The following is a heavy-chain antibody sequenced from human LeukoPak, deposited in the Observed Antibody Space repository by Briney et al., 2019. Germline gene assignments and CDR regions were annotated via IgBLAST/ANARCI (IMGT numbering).Heavy chain of an antibody. V-gene: IGHV3-30*04. CDR1: GFTFSSYA. Sequence: GGSLRLSCAASGFTFSSYAMHWVGQAPGKGLEWVAVISYDGSNKYYADSVKGRFTISRDNSKNTLYLQMNSLRAEDTAVYYCARDPHPPQLVLYYFDYWGQGTLVTVSS. J-gene: IGHJ4*02. D-gene: IGHD6-13*01. CDR3: ARDPHPPQLVLYYFDY. CDR2: ISYDGSNK.